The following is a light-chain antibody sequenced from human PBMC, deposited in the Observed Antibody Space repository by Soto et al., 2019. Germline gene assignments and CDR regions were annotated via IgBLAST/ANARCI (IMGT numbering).Light chain of an antibody. CDR1: QSVGSIY. J-gene: IGKJ1*01. CDR3: HQYSSSPRT. V-gene: IGKV3-20*01. CDR2: GTS. Sequence: DIVLTQSPGTLSLSPGERSTLSCMAIQSVGSIYLAWYQQKPGQSPRLLMYGTSNRAAGIPHRFSGSGSGTDFALTISRLAAEDFEVYYCHQYSSSPRTFGQGTKV.